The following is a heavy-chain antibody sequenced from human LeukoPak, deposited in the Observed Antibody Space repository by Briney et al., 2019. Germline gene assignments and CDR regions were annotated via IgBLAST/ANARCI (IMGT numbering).Heavy chain of an antibody. Sequence: GGSLRLSCAASEFTFSSYWMTWVRQAPGKGLEWVSAISGSGGSTNYADSVKGRFTISRDNSKNTLYLQMNSLRAEDTAIYYCAKDHGWLQYYFDYWGQGTLVSVSS. J-gene: IGHJ4*02. CDR3: AKDHGWLQYYFDY. D-gene: IGHD5-24*01. CDR1: EFTFSSYW. CDR2: ISGSGGST. V-gene: IGHV3-23*01.